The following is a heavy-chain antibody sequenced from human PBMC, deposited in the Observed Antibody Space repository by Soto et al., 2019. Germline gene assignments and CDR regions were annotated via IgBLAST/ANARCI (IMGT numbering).Heavy chain of an antibody. CDR1: GFTFTSSA. V-gene: IGHV1-58*01. CDR3: AADYPPPYYDFWSGNGMDV. J-gene: IGHJ6*02. D-gene: IGHD3-3*01. CDR2: IVVGSGNT. Sequence: SVKVSCKASGFTFTSSAVQWVRQARGQRLEWIGWIVVGSGNTNYAQKFQERVTITRDMSTSTAYMELSSLRSEGTAVYYCAADYPPPYYDFWSGNGMDVWGQGTTVTVSS.